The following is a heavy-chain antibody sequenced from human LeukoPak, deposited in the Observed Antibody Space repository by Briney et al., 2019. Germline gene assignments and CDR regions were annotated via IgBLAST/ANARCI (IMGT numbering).Heavy chain of an antibody. J-gene: IGHJ4*02. Sequence: GGSLRLSCAASGSTFSSYAMSWVRQAPGKGLEWVSAISGSGGSTYYADSVKGRFTISRDNSKNTLYLQMNGLRAEETAVYYCAKGSFQWLLTLDYWGQGTLVTVSS. CDR3: AKGSFQWLLTLDY. V-gene: IGHV3-23*01. CDR1: GSTFSSYA. D-gene: IGHD6-19*01. CDR2: ISGSGGST.